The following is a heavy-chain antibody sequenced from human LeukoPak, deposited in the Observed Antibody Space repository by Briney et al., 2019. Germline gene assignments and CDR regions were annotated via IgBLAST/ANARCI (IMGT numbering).Heavy chain of an antibody. Sequence: GGSLRLSCAASGFTFSSYSMNWVRQAPGKGLEWVSSISSSSSYIYYADSVKGRFTISRDNAKNSLYLQMNSLRAEDTAVYYCAREGGEMAKIYYYYYYMDVWGKGTTVTVSS. CDR2: ISSSSSYI. CDR1: GFTFSSYS. CDR3: AREGGEMAKIYYYYYYMDV. J-gene: IGHJ6*03. D-gene: IGHD5-24*01. V-gene: IGHV3-21*01.